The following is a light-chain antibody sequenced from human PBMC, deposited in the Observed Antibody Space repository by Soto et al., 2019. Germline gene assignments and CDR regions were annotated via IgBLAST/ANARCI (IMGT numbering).Light chain of an antibody. CDR3: QQYNNWPTWT. Sequence: ILMTQSPATLSVSPGERATLSCRASQSISNNLAWYQQKPGQAPRLLLYDASTRATGIPARFSGSWSGTEFTLTISRPQPEFFAGYYCQQYNNWPTWTIGQGTKVEIK. CDR1: QSISNN. V-gene: IGKV3-15*01. J-gene: IGKJ1*01. CDR2: DAS.